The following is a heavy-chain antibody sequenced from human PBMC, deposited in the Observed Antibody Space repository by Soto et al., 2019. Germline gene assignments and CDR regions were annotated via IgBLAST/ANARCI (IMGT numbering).Heavy chain of an antibody. CDR2: INSDGSNR. V-gene: IGHV3-74*01. Sequence: PGGSLRLSCEASGFTFKNYWMHWVRQAPGKGLVWVSRINSDGSNRRYADSVQGRFTISRDNSKNTLYLQMNSLRAEDTAVYYCARDYTLAGPLAQYYYYGMDVWGQGTTVTVSS. CDR1: GFTFKNYW. D-gene: IGHD6-13*01. CDR3: ARDYTLAGPLAQYYYYGMDV. J-gene: IGHJ6*02.